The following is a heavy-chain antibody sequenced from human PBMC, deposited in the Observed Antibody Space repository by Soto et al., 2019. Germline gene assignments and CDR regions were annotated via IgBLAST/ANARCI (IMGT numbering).Heavy chain of an antibody. V-gene: IGHV3-33*01. CDR2: IWYDGSNK. CDR3: ARGRSNDFRSSPPPKFDP. J-gene: IGHJ5*02. D-gene: IGHD2-21*02. CDR1: GFTFSSYG. Sequence: GGSLRLSCAASGFTFSSYGMHWVRQAPGKGLEWVAVIWYDGSNKYYADSVKGRFTISRDNSKNTLYLQMNSLRAGDTAIYYCARGRSNDFRSSPPPKFDPWGQGTLVTVSS.